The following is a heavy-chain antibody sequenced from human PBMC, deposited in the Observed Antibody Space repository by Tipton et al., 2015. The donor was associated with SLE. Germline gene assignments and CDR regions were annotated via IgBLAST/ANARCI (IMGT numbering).Heavy chain of an antibody. Sequence: SLRLSCAASGFTFSDYYMSWIRQAPGKGLEWVSYISSSGSTIYYADSVKGRFTISRDNAKNSLYLQMNSLRAEDTAVYYCAREGPSWYCYYYMDVWGKGSTVTVSS. CDR2: ISSSGSTI. D-gene: IGHD2-15*01. CDR3: AREGPSWYCYYYMDV. CDR1: GFTFSDYY. V-gene: IGHV3-11*01. J-gene: IGHJ6*03.